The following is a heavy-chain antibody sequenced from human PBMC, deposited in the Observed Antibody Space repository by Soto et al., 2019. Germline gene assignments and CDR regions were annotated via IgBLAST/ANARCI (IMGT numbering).Heavy chain of an antibody. J-gene: IGHJ1*01. CDR2: IIPILGIA. Sequence: QVQLVQSGAEVKKPGSSVKVSCKASGGTFSSYTISWVRQAPGQGLEWMGRIIPILGIANYAQKFQGRVTITADKSTRTAYMELSSLRSEDTAVYYCARGPGAGYCRGGSCYSGEYFQHWGQGTLVTVSS. V-gene: IGHV1-69*02. CDR3: ARGPGAGYCRGGSCYSGEYFQH. CDR1: GGTFSSYT. D-gene: IGHD2-15*01.